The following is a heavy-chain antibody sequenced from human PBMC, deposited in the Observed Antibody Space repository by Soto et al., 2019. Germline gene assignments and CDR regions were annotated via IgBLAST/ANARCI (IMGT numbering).Heavy chain of an antibody. J-gene: IGHJ4*02. CDR2: VNPNNGDT. CDR1: GYTFSNYD. D-gene: IGHD3-10*01. V-gene: IGHV1-8*01. Sequence: QVQLVQSGAELKKPGASVKVSCKASGYTFSNYDMNSVRQATGQGPEWIGWVNPNNGDTGYAQKFQGRVTLTTDISTPTAYMELTSLRSEDTAIYYCAKVSKKGSAIDFDYWGQGTLITVSS. CDR3: AKVSKKGSAIDFDY.